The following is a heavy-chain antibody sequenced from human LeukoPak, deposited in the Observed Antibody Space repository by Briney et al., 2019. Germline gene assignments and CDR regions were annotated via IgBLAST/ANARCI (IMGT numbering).Heavy chain of an antibody. CDR2: INHLGGA. J-gene: IGHJ4*02. V-gene: IGHV4-38-2*02. D-gene: IGHD5-12*01. CDR3: AREDGSSGYDDF. CDR1: GYSITSTSF. Sequence: KPSETLSLACSVSGYSITSTSFWAWIRQTPGKGLEWIGSINHLGGAYYNPSLESRVTISVDTSKNHFSLNLKSVTAADTAVYYCAREDGSSGYDDFWGQGTLVTVSS.